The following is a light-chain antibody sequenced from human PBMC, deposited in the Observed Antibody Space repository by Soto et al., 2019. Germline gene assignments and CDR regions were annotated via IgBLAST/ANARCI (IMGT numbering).Light chain of an antibody. Sequence: IVLPQSPATLSLSPGERATLSCRVSQSVSSYLAWYQQKPGQAPGLLIYDASNRATGIPARFSGSGSGTDFTLTISSLEPEDFAVYYCQQRSNWPPITFGQGTRLEIK. V-gene: IGKV3-11*01. CDR3: QQRSNWPPIT. J-gene: IGKJ5*01. CDR2: DAS. CDR1: QSVSSY.